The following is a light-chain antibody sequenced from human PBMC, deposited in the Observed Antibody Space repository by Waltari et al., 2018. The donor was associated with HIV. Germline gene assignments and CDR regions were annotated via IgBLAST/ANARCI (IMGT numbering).Light chain of an antibody. Sequence: EIILTQSPDTLSVSPGERATLSCRASQSVSNNLAWFQQRPGQPPRLLIYRASTRATSIPSRFSGSGSGTEFNLTISNFQSEDFAVYYCQRSSWPITFGQGTRLEIK. J-gene: IGKJ5*01. CDR3: QRSSWPIT. CDR1: QSVSNN. V-gene: IGKV3-15*01. CDR2: RAS.